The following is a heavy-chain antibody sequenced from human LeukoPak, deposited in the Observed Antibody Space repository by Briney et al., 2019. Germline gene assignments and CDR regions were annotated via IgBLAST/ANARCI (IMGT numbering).Heavy chain of an antibody. CDR3: ARVEVCSGGSCWGDYYYYYGMDV. D-gene: IGHD2-15*01. CDR2: INHSGST. V-gene: IGHV4-34*01. Sequence: SETLSLTCAVYGGSFSGYYWSWIRQPPGKGLEWIGEINHSGSTNYNPSLKSRVTISVDTSKNQFSLKLSSVTAADTAVYYCARVEVCSGGSCWGDYYYYYGMDVWGQGTTVIVFS. CDR1: GGSFSGYY. J-gene: IGHJ6*02.